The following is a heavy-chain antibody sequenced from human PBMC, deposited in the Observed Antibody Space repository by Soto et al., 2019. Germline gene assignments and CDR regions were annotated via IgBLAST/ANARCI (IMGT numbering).Heavy chain of an antibody. CDR2: VYPGDSDT. CDR3: ARRTLITLVRGVNYFDY. D-gene: IGHD3-10*01. Sequence: LKISCKGSGYSFTDYWIGWVRQMPGKGLEWMGIVYPGDSDTRYSPSFQGQVTFSADRSINTAYLEWSSLKASDTAMYYCARRTLITLVRGVNYFDYWGPGTLVTVSS. J-gene: IGHJ4*02. CDR1: GYSFTDYW. V-gene: IGHV5-51*01.